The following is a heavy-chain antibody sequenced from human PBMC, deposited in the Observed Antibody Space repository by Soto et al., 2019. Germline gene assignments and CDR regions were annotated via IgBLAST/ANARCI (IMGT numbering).Heavy chain of an antibody. CDR3: ARGSLPYYYDSSGYSDWFDP. V-gene: IGHV1-18*01. D-gene: IGHD3-22*01. Sequence: ASVTVSCKASGYTFTSYGMSWVRQAPEQGLEWMGWISAYNGNTNYAQKLQGRVTMTTDTSTSTAYMELRSLRSDDTAVYYCARGSLPYYYDSSGYSDWFDPWGQGTLVTVSS. J-gene: IGHJ5*02. CDR2: ISAYNGNT. CDR1: GYTFTSYG.